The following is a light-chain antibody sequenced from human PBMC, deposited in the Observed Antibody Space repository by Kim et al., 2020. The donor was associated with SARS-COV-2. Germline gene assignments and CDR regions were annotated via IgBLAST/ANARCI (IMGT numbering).Light chain of an antibody. CDR1: ESVRRC. CDR2: DAS. Sequence: PGKRPTLSWGASESVRRCLGWYQQKPGQGPRVPNYDASNRANGIPARVSGSGSGTDFTFNNSSLEPEDFGVDYWQQRSNWTPYSLGQGNKLE. CDR3: QQRSNWTPYS. V-gene: IGKV3-11*01. J-gene: IGKJ2*03.